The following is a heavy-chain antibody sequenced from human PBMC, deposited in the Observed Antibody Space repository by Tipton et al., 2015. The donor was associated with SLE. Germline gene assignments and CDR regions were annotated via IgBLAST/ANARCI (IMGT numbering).Heavy chain of an antibody. CDR3: AKDVIAAAGTWYFDY. V-gene: IGHV3-23*01. D-gene: IGHD6-13*01. J-gene: IGHJ4*02. Sequence: GSLRLSCAASGFTFSSYAMSWVRQAPGKGLEWVSAISGSGGSTYYADSVKGRFTISRDNSKNTLYLQMNSLRAEETAVYYCAKDVIAAAGTWYFDYWGQGTLVTVSS. CDR1: GFTFSSYA. CDR2: ISGSGGST.